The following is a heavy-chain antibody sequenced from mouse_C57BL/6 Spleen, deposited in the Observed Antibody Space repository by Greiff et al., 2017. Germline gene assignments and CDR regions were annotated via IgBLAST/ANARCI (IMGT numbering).Heavy chain of an antibody. V-gene: IGHV6-6*01. CDR3: TRNYGSGDAMDY. D-gene: IGHD1-1*01. J-gene: IGHJ4*01. CDR2: IRNKANNPAT. Sequence: EVKLVESGGGLVQPGGSMKLSCAASGFTFSDAWMDWVRQSPEKGLEWVAEIRNKANNPATYYAESVKGRFTISRDDSKSSVYLQMNSLRAEDTGIYYCTRNYGSGDAMDYWGQGTSVTVSS. CDR1: GFTFSDAW.